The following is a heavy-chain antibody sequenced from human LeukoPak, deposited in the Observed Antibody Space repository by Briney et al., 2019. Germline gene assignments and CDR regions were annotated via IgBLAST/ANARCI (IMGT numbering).Heavy chain of an antibody. J-gene: IGHJ4*02. CDR1: GYTFTGYY. V-gene: IGHV1-2*06. CDR2: INPNSGGT. CDR3: ARDVGTYYYDSSGYLFDY. D-gene: IGHD3-22*01. Sequence: GASVKVSCKASGYTFTGYYMHWVRQAPGQGLEWMGRINPNSGGTNYAQKFQGRVTMTRDTSISTAYMELSRLRSDDTAVYYCARDVGTYYYDSSGYLFDYWGQGTLVTVS.